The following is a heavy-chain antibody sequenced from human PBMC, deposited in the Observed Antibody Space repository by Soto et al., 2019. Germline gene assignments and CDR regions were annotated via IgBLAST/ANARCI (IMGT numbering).Heavy chain of an antibody. CDR3: ASLSGIAGVGLVY. CDR1: GGSISSSSYY. J-gene: IGHJ4*02. V-gene: IGHV4-39*01. CDR2: IYYSGST. D-gene: IGHD6-13*01. Sequence: SETLSLTCTVSGGSISSSSYYWGWIRQPPGKGLEWIGSIYYSGSTYYNPSLKSRVTISVDTSKNQFSLKLSSVTAADTAVYYCASLSGIAGVGLVYWGQGTLVTVSS.